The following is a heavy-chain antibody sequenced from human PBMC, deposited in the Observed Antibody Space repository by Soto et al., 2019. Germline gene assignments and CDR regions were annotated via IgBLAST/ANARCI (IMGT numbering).Heavy chain of an antibody. CDR3: ARTQKVGYYDSSGYSRGRSYYYYYGMDV. CDR2: INHSGST. J-gene: IGHJ6*02. D-gene: IGHD3-22*01. V-gene: IGHV4-34*01. Sequence: SETLSLTCAVCGGSFSGYYWSWIRQPPGKGLEWIGEINHSGSTNYNPSLKSRVTISVDTSKNQFSLKLSSVTAADTAVYYCARTQKVGYYDSSGYSRGRSYYYYYGMDVWGQGTTVTVSS. CDR1: GGSFSGYY.